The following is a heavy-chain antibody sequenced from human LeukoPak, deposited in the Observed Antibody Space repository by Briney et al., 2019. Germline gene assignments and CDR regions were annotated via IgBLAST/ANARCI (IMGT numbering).Heavy chain of an antibody. Sequence: PSETLSLTCAVSGGSISSSNWWSWVRQPPGKGLEWIGEIYHSGSTNYNPSLKSRVTISVDKSKNQFSLKLSSVTAADTAVYYCARDRRISVAGFPYYYGMDVWGQGTTVTVSS. CDR2: IYHSGST. V-gene: IGHV4-4*02. CDR1: GGSISSSNW. J-gene: IGHJ6*02. D-gene: IGHD6-19*01. CDR3: ARDRRISVAGFPYYYGMDV.